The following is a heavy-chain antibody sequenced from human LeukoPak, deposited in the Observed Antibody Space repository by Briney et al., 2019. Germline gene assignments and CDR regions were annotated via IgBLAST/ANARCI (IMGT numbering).Heavy chain of an antibody. CDR1: GFTFSNYA. V-gene: IGHV3-23*01. CDR3: VKGFVHPTYYFDY. J-gene: IGHJ4*02. Sequence: GGSLRLSCAASGFTFSNYAMMWGRQAPGKRLEWVSSITGSCDGTYYADSVRGRFTISRDNSETTLYLQLNSLRADDTAVYFCVKGFVHPTYYFDYWGQGTLVTVSS. D-gene: IGHD3-10*01. CDR2: ITGSCDGT.